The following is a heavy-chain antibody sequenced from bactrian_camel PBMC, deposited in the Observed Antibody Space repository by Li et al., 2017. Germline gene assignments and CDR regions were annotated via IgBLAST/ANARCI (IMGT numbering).Heavy chain of an antibody. CDR2: LSTAGGT. J-gene: IGHJ4*01. V-gene: IGHV3S53*01. D-gene: IGHD1*01. Sequence: MGWYRQRPGNQCELVAKLSTAGGTDFPNSEIERFTISRNNAKNTLYLQMNSLKPEDTAMYYCAADRGVFVGWSQRCKKNDYMYSGLGTQVTVS.